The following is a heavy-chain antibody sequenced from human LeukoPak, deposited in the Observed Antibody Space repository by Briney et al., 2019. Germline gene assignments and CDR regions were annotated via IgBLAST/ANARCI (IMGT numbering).Heavy chain of an antibody. D-gene: IGHD6-13*01. J-gene: IGHJ4*02. CDR1: GFTFSSYA. CDR2: ISGGGHNS. V-gene: IGHV3-23*01. CDR3: AKDPSSWYYPFDY. Sequence: GGSLRLSCEASGFTFSSYAMSWVRQAPGKGLEWVSVISGGGHNSYYADSVRGRFTISRDNSKNTVYLQMNSLRAEDAAVYYCAKDPSSWYYPFDYWGQGSLVTVSS.